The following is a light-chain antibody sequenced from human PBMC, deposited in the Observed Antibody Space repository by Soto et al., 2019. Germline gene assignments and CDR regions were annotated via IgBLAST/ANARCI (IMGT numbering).Light chain of an antibody. Sequence: EIVLTQSPGPLSLSPGERATLSCRASQSVSSSYLAWYQQKPGQAPRLLIYGASSRATGIPDRFSGSGSGTDFTLTISRLAPEDFAVYYCQQYGSSPWTVGQGTKVEIK. CDR1: QSVSSSY. CDR3: QQYGSSPWT. J-gene: IGKJ1*01. V-gene: IGKV3-20*01. CDR2: GAS.